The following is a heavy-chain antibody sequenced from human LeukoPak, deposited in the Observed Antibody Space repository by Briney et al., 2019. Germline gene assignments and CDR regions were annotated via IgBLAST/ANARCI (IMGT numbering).Heavy chain of an antibody. CDR2: INPNSGGT. CDR3: ARGAWGGPNIANEYYFDY. Sequence: ASVKVSCKASGYTFTGYYMHWVRQAPGQGLEWMGWINPNSGGTNYAQKFQGRVTMTRDTSISTAYMELSRLRSDDTAVYYCARGAWGGPNIANEYYFDYWGQGTLVTVSS. CDR1: GYTFTGYY. J-gene: IGHJ4*02. V-gene: IGHV1-2*02. D-gene: IGHD1/OR15-1a*01.